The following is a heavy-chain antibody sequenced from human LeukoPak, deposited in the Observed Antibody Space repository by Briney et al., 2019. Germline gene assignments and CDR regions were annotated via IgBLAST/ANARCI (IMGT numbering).Heavy chain of an antibody. D-gene: IGHD3-3*01. CDR2: ISAYNGNT. CDR3: ARSPTMPRYYDFWSGYRREEYYYYGMDV. Sequence: ASVKVSCKASGYTFTSYGIRWVRQAPGQGLEWMGWISAYNGNTNYAQKLQGRVTMTTDTSTSTAYMELRSLRSDDTAVYYCARSPTMPRYYDFWSGYRREEYYYYGMDVWGQGTTVTVSS. CDR1: GYTFTSYG. V-gene: IGHV1-18*01. J-gene: IGHJ6*02.